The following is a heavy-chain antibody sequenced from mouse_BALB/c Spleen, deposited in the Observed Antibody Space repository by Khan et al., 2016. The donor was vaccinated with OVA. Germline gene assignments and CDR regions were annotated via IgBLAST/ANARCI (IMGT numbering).Heavy chain of an antibody. CDR1: GYSFTGYF. CDR3: TRVYRSDFDY. Sequence: EVQLVESGPELVKPGASVKISCKASGYSFTGYFMNWVMQSHGKSLEWIGRINPHIGETLSNPKFKGKATLTVDESSSTAHMELRSLASEDSAVYYGTRVYRSDFDYWGQGTTLTVSS. J-gene: IGHJ2*01. V-gene: IGHV1-20*02. CDR2: INPHIGET. D-gene: IGHD1-1*01.